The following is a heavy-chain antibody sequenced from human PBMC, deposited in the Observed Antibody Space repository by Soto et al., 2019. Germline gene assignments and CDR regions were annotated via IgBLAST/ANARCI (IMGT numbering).Heavy chain of an antibody. V-gene: IGHV3-30*18. CDR3: AKGVRYYYDDSGYYPSQVFDS. CDR1: GFTFSNYG. Sequence: QVQLVESGGGVVQPGRSLRLSCAVSGFTFSNYGMHWVRQAPGKGLEWVAVISYDGRNKYYADSVKGRFTISRDNSKNTLYLQMNSLRVEDTALYYCAKGVRYYYDDSGYYPSQVFDSWGQGTLVTVSS. D-gene: IGHD3-22*01. J-gene: IGHJ4*02. CDR2: ISYDGRNK.